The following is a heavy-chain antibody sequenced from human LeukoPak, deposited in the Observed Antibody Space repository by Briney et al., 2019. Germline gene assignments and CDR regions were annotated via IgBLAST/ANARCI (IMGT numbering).Heavy chain of an antibody. CDR2: TYYRSKWYN. CDR3: ARDYYDSSGYYPHFSY. D-gene: IGHD3-22*01. J-gene: IGHJ4*02. Sequence: SQTLSLTCAISGDSFSSNSAAWNWLRQSPSRGLEWLGRTYYRSKWYNDYAVSVKSRITINPDTSKNQFSLQLNSVTPEDTAVYYCARDYYDSSGYYPHFSYWGQGTLVTVSS. CDR1: GDSFSSNSAA. V-gene: IGHV6-1*01.